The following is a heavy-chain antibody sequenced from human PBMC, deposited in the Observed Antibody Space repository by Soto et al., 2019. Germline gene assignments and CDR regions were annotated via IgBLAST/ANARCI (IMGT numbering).Heavy chain of an antibody. CDR2: INPDGSST. Sequence: EVQLAESGGGLVQPGGSLRLSCAATGFTFSNYWMHWVRQVPGRGLVWVSRINPDGSSTNYADSVKGRFTMSRDNAKNMVYLEMNSLRAEDTAVYYCARDNWNSYWGQAILVTVSS. V-gene: IGHV3-74*01. CDR3: ARDNWNSY. CDR1: GFTFSNYW. D-gene: IGHD1-7*01. J-gene: IGHJ4*02.